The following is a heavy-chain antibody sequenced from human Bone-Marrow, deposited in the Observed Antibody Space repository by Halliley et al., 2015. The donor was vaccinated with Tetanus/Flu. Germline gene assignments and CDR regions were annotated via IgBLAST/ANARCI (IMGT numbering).Heavy chain of an antibody. CDR2: IKGDGSDT. J-gene: IGHJ4*02. D-gene: IGHD5-18*01. CDR1: GFTFRDYW. Sequence: SLRLSCAASGFTFRDYWMGWVRQAPGKGLEWVADIKGDGSDTRYVASVKGRFSISRDNTKNSLSLQMNSLRVEDTAVYYCARGVGRAYMWGQGTLVTVSA. V-gene: IGHV3-7*03. CDR3: ARGVGRAYM.